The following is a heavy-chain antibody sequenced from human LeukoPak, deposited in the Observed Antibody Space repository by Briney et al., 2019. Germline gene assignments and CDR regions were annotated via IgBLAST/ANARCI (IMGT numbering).Heavy chain of an antibody. V-gene: IGHV3-21*01. CDR3: ARDRPIVATMGGDY. D-gene: IGHD5-12*01. CDR1: GFTFSSYS. CDR2: ISSSGSYI. Sequence: GGSLRLSCAASGFTFSSYSMNWVRQAPGKGLEWVSSISSSGSYIYYADSVKGRFTISRDNAKNSLYLQMNSLRAEDTAVYYCARDRPIVATMGGDYWGQGTLVTVSS. J-gene: IGHJ4*02.